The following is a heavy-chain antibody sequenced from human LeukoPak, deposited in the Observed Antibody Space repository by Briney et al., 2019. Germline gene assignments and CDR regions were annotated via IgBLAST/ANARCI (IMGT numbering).Heavy chain of an antibody. CDR1: GFTVSSNY. J-gene: IGHJ3*02. D-gene: IGHD4-17*01. CDR3: AKLAPTVTPSDDAFDI. Sequence: PGGSLRLSRAASGFTVSSNYMSWVRQAPGKGLEWVAVISYDGSNKYYADSVKGRFTISRDNSKNTLYLQMNSLRAEDTAVYYCAKLAPTVTPSDDAFDIWGQGTMVTVSS. CDR2: ISYDGSNK. V-gene: IGHV3-30*18.